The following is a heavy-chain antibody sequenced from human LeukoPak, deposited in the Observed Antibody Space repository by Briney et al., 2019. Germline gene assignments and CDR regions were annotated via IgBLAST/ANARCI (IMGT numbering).Heavy chain of an antibody. CDR3: ARDLRCSGGSCYPDY. V-gene: IGHV4-38-2*02. CDR2: IYHSGST. D-gene: IGHD2-15*01. Sequence: SETLSLTCTVSGYSISSGYYWGWIRQPPGKGLEWIGSIYHSGSTYYNPSLKSRVTISVDTSKNQFSLKLSSVTAADTAVYYCARDLRCSGGSCYPDYWGQGTLVTVSS. CDR1: GYSISSGYY. J-gene: IGHJ4*02.